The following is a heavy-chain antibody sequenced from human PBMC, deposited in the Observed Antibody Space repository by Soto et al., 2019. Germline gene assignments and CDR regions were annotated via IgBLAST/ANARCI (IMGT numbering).Heavy chain of an antibody. CDR2: INAGNGNT. CDR3: ARDDSSGWYRMGGRHWYYYYYGMDV. V-gene: IGHV1-3*01. J-gene: IGHJ6*02. CDR1: GYTFTSYA. Sequence: ASVKVSCKASGYTFTSYAMHWVRQAPGQRLEWMGWINAGNGNTKYSQKFQGRVTITRDTSASIAYMELSSLRSEDTAVYYCARDDSSGWYRMGGRHWYYYYYGMDVWGQGTTVTVSS. D-gene: IGHD6-19*01.